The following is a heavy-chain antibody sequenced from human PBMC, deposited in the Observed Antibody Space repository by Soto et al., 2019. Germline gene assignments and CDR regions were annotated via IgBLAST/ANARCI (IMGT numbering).Heavy chain of an antibody. D-gene: IGHD1-26*01. CDR2: ISHSGMT. CDR1: GGSISTGGYY. Sequence: QVQLQESGPGLVKPSQTLSLTCTVSGGSISTGGYYWSWIRQHPGRGLEWIGYISHSGMTFSNPSLQSRVAISIDTSKNKFSLQLSSVTAADTAVYYCETVLWELHDALAIWGQGTMVSVSS. CDR3: ETVLWELHDALAI. J-gene: IGHJ3*02. V-gene: IGHV4-31*03.